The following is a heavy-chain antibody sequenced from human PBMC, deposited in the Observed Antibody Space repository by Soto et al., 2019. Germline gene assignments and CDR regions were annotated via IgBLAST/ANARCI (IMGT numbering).Heavy chain of an antibody. CDR3: ARATFPPSHSSGWYPDY. Sequence: VELLQSGGGMVKPGGSLRLSCAASGFSFNVYAMDWVRQAPGKGLEWVAALSSSGTYAFYADSVKGRFTISRDTANNLYLQRDSLRDDDTAVYYCARATFPPSHSSGWYPDYWGQGAPVTVSS. J-gene: IGHJ4*02. CDR1: GFSFNVYA. CDR2: LSSSGTYA. D-gene: IGHD6-19*01. V-gene: IGHV3-23*01.